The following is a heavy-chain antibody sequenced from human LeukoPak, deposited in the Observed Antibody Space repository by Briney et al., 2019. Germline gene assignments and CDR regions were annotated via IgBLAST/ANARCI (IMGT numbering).Heavy chain of an antibody. J-gene: IGHJ3*02. CDR3: AKVGIAGAIYDAFDI. V-gene: IGHV3-43*01. Sequence: GGSLRLSCAASGFTFDDYTMHWVRQAPGKGLEWVSLISWDGGSTYYADSVKGRFTISRDNSKNSLYLQMNSLRTEDTALYYCAKVGIAGAIYDAFDIWGQGTMVTVSS. D-gene: IGHD1-26*01. CDR1: GFTFDDYT. CDR2: ISWDGGST.